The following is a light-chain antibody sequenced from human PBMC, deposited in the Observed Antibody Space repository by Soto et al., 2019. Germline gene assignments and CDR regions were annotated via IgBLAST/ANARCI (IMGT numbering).Light chain of an antibody. CDR3: QTWGSGIVV. CDR1: SGHSNYA. CDR2: LNSDGSH. J-gene: IGLJ2*01. V-gene: IGLV4-69*01. Sequence: QPVLTQSPSASASLGASVKLTCTLSSGHSNYAIAWHQQQSEKGPRYLMNLNSDGSHSKGDGIPDRFSGSSSGAERYLTIXXXXXXXEADYYCQTWGSGIVVFGGGTKLTV.